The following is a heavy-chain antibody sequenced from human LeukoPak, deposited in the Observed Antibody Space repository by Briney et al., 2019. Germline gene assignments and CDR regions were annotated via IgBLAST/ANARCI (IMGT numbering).Heavy chain of an antibody. CDR1: GFTFTDYW. Sequence: PGGSLRLSCAVSGFTFTDYWMNWVRQAPGKGLEWVASIRQDGGEKSYVDSVKGRFTISRDNTKSSLYLQINSLRAEDTAVYYCARDLRSGYDFWSGYYYYFDYWGQGTLVTVSS. CDR3: ARDLRSGYDFWSGYYYYFDY. V-gene: IGHV3-7*01. D-gene: IGHD3-3*01. J-gene: IGHJ4*02. CDR2: IRQDGGEK.